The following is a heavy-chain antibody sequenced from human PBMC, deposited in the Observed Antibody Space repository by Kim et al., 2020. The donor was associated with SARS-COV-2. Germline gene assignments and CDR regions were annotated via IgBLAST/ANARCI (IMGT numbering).Heavy chain of an antibody. D-gene: IGHD6-19*01. CDR3: ARDRAWLVGQPAGFDY. Sequence: GGSLRLSCVASGFTFSSYGMCWVRQAPGKGLEWVTLIWYDGSNKYYADSVKGRFTISRDNSKNTLYLQMNSLRAEDTAVYYCARDRAWLVGQPAGFDYWGQGTLVTVSS. J-gene: IGHJ4*02. CDR1: GFTFSSYG. V-gene: IGHV3-33*01. CDR2: IWYDGSNK.